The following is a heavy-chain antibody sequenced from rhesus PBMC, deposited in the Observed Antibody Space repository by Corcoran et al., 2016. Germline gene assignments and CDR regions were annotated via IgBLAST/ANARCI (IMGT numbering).Heavy chain of an antibody. CDR1: GFTFSSYD. CDR3: TRGWGGTREVDY. V-gene: IGHV3-136*01. J-gene: IGHJ4*01. D-gene: IGHD1-1*01. CDR2: ISYTGKTI. Sequence: EVQLVESGGGSVQPGGSLRLSCAASGFTFSSYDMSWVRQAPGKGLEWVSYISYTGKTIYYAYSVEGRFNRSRDHAQDSLFLQMRRLRAEDTAVYYCTRGWGGTREVDYWGQGVLVTVSS.